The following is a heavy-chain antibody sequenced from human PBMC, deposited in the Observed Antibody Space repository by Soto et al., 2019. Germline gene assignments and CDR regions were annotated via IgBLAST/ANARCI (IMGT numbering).Heavy chain of an antibody. CDR3: VCSQDYYYYYAMDV. Sequence: GGSLRLSCAASGFTFSSYGMHWVRQAPGKGLEWVAVISYDGSNKYYADSVKGRFTISRDNSKNTLYLQMNSLRGEDTAVYYCVCSQDYYYYYAMDVWGQGTKVTVSS. D-gene: IGHD2-15*01. CDR1: GFTFSSYG. J-gene: IGHJ6*02. CDR2: ISYDGSNK. V-gene: IGHV3-30*03.